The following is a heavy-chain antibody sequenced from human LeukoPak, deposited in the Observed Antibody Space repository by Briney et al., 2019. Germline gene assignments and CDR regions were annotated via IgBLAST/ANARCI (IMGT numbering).Heavy chain of an antibody. J-gene: IGHJ4*02. Sequence: ASVKVSCKASGYTFSNYGITWVRQAPGQGVEWMGTISGHNGDVNYAPKFQGRVTMTTDTATTTAYLELRSLRFDEPAVYYCARYNSLLRGVATSDYWGQGTLVTVSS. V-gene: IGHV1-18*01. CDR3: ARYNSLLRGVATSDY. CDR1: GYTFSNYG. CDR2: ISGHNGDV. D-gene: IGHD3-10*01.